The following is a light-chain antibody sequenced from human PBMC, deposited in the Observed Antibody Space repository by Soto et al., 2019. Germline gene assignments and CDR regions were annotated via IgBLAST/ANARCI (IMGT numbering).Light chain of an antibody. CDR3: QQYNSWPRA. V-gene: IGKV3-15*01. Sequence: EIVMTQSPATLSVSPGEGATLSCRASQSVSNNLAWYQQKPGQAPRLLIYGASTRATGIPARFSGSGSGTEFTLTISSLQSADFAIYHCQQYNSWPRAFGQGTKVEIK. CDR2: GAS. CDR1: QSVSNN. J-gene: IGKJ1*01.